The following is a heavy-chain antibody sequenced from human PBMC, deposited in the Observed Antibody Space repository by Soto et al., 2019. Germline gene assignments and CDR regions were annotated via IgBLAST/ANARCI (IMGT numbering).Heavy chain of an antibody. Sequence: GGSLRLSCAASGFTVSSNYMSWVRQAPGRGLEWVSVIYSGGSTYYADSVKGRFTISRDNSKNTLYLQMNSLRAEDTAVYYCARDVAARPGDYYYYYGMDVWGQGTTVTVSS. D-gene: IGHD6-6*01. J-gene: IGHJ6*02. V-gene: IGHV3-53*01. CDR3: ARDVAARPGDYYYYYGMDV. CDR2: IYSGGST. CDR1: GFTVSSNY.